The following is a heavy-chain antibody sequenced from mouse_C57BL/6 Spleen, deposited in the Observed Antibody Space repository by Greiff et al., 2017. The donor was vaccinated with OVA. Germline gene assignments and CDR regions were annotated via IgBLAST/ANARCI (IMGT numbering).Heavy chain of an antibody. CDR3: ARIYYYGSSYYWYFDV. CDR1: GYSITSGYY. J-gene: IGHJ1*03. Sequence: DVQLQESGPCLVKPSQSLSLTCSVTGYSITSGYYWNWIRQFPGNKLEWMGYISYDGSNNYNPSLKNRISITRDTSKNQFFLKLNSVTTEDTATYYCARIYYYGSSYYWYFDVWGTGTTVTVSS. D-gene: IGHD1-1*01. V-gene: IGHV3-6*01. CDR2: ISYDGSN.